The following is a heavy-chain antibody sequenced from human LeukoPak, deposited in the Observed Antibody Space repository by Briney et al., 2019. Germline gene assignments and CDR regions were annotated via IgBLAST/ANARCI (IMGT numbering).Heavy chain of an antibody. D-gene: IGHD1-1*01. J-gene: IGHJ4*02. CDR1: GFSFSSYG. Sequence: GGSLRLSCATSGFSFSSYGMHWVRQAPGKGLEWVAFIRNDGSDKSYADSVMGRFTIPRDNSKNTLFLQMKSLRAEDTAVYYCARDQDWNDRGGLDYWGQGTLVTVSS. V-gene: IGHV3-30*02. CDR3: ARDQDWNDRGGLDY. CDR2: IRNDGSDK.